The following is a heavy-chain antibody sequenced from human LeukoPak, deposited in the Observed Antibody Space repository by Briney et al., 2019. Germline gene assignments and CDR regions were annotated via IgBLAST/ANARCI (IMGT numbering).Heavy chain of an antibody. J-gene: IGHJ6*02. CDR3: ASDQKVAEAGGPGPDYGMDV. Sequence: GGSLRLSCAASGFTFSDYFMSWIRQAPGKGLEWVSFISSSSSYTNYADSVRGRFTISRDNAKNSLYLQMNSLRAEDTAVYYCASDQKVAEAGGPGPDYGMDVWGQGTTVTVSS. CDR1: GFTFSDYF. V-gene: IGHV3-11*06. CDR2: ISSSSSYT. D-gene: IGHD3-16*01.